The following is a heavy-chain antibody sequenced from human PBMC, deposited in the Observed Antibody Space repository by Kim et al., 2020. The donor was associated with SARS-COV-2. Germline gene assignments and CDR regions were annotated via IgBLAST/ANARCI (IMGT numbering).Heavy chain of an antibody. Sequence: NYNPSLKSRVTISVDSSKNQFSLKLSSVTAADTAVYYCARSAIFAYAFDIWGQGTMVTVSS. V-gene: IGHV4-34*01. J-gene: IGHJ3*02. D-gene: IGHD3-3*01. CDR3: ARSAIFAYAFDI.